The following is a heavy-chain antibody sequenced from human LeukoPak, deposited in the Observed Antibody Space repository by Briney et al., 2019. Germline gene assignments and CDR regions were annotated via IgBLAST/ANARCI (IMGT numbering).Heavy chain of an antibody. CDR2: IYYSGST. Sequence: PSETLSLTCTVSGGSISSYYWSWIRQPPGKGLEWIGYIYYSGSTNYNPSLKSRVTISVDTSKNQFSLKLSSVTAADTAVYYCARGYYDILTGPRPFDYWGQGTLVTVSS. D-gene: IGHD3-9*01. V-gene: IGHV4-59*08. CDR3: ARGYYDILTGPRPFDY. J-gene: IGHJ4*02. CDR1: GGSISSYY.